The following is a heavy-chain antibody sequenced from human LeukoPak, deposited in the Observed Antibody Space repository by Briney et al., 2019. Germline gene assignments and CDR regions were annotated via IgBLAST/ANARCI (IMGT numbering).Heavy chain of an antibody. CDR3: ARGGGKQWLGSFDY. V-gene: IGHV4-59*08. CDR2: IYYSGST. CDR1: GGSISSYY. D-gene: IGHD6-19*01. J-gene: IGHJ4*02. Sequence: SETLSLTCTVSGGSISSYYWSWIRQPPGKGLEWIGYIYYSGSTNYNPSLKSRVTISVDTSKNQFSLKLSSVTAADTAVYYCARGGGKQWLGSFDYWGQGTLVTVSS.